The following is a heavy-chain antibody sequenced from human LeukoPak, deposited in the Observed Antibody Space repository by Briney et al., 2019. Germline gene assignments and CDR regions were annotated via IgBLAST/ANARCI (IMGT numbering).Heavy chain of an antibody. Sequence: EGSLRLSCAASGFTFSSYGMHWVRQAPGKGLEWVAFIRYDGSNKYYADSVKGRFTISRDNSKSTLYLQMNSLRAEDTAVYYCARSSGREFDYWGQGTLVTVSS. CDR1: GFTFSSYG. V-gene: IGHV3-30*02. CDR3: ARSSGREFDY. CDR2: IRYDGSNK. D-gene: IGHD1-26*01. J-gene: IGHJ4*02.